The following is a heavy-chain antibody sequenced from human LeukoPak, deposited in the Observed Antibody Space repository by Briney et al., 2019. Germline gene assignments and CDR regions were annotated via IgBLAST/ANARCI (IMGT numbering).Heavy chain of an antibody. Sequence: GGSLRLSCAASGFTFDDYAMHWVRQVPGKGLEWVSGISWNSGSIGYADSVKGRFTISRDNAKNSLYLQMNSLRAEDTALYCCAKGSSSLDLDYWGQGTPVTVSS. CDR3: AKGSSSLDLDY. V-gene: IGHV3-9*01. CDR2: ISWNSGSI. CDR1: GFTFDDYA. J-gene: IGHJ4*02. D-gene: IGHD3-16*02.